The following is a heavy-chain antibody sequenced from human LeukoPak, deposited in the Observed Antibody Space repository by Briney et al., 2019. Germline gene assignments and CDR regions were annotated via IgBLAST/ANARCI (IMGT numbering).Heavy chain of an antibody. V-gene: IGHV4-4*07. Sequence: SETLSLTCTVSGGSISSYYWSWIRQPAGKGLEWIGRIYTSGSTNYNPSLKSRVTMSLDTSKNQLYLNLRYVTAADTAIYYCARKDGDYWGQGTLVTVSS. CDR1: GGSISSYY. CDR2: IYTSGST. CDR3: ARKDGDY. J-gene: IGHJ4*02.